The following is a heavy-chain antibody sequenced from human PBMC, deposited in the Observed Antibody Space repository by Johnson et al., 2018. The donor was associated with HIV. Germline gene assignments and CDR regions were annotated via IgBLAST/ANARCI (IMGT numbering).Heavy chain of an antibody. CDR3: ARGSIAAAGWGAFDI. CDR2: IYSGGST. CDR1: GFTVSSNY. V-gene: IGHV3-66*01. D-gene: IGHD6-13*01. Sequence: VQLVESGGGVVQPGRSLRLSCAASGFTVSSNYMSWVRQAPEKGLEWVSVIYSGGSTYYADSVKGRFTISRENAKKSLYLQMNSLRAGDTAVYYCARGSIAAAGWGAFDIWGQGTVVTVSS. J-gene: IGHJ3*02.